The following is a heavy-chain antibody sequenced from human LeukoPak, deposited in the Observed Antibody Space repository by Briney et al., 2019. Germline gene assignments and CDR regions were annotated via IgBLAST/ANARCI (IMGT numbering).Heavy chain of an antibody. V-gene: IGHV3-23*01. CDR2: INGSGGIR. CDR1: GFTFSSYA. Sequence: GGSLRLSCAASGFTFSSYAMSWVCQAPGKGLEWVSGINGSGGIRYYADSVKGRFTISRDNSKNTLYLQMNSLRAEDTAVYYCAKRPSWSGYYTDWFDPWGQGTLVTVSS. J-gene: IGHJ5*02. CDR3: AKRPSWSGYYTDWFDP. D-gene: IGHD3-3*01.